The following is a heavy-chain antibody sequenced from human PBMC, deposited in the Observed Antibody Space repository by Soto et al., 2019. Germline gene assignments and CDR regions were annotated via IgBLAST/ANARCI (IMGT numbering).Heavy chain of an antibody. J-gene: IGHJ5*02. D-gene: IGHD2-2*01. CDR1: GFTFTSYA. CDR2: ISGGGDKT. V-gene: IGHV3-23*01. Sequence: GGSLRLSCAASGFTFTSYAMGWVRQALGKGLEWVSTISGGGDKTYNADSVKGRFTISRDNSKNTLYLEMNSLRAEDTAVYYCAKEKISTSCCNWFDPWGQGTLVTVSS. CDR3: AKEKISTSCCNWFDP.